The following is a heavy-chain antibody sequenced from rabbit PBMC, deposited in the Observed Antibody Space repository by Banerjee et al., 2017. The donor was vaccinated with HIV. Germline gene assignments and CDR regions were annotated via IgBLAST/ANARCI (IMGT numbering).Heavy chain of an antibody. J-gene: IGHJ4*01. D-gene: IGHD6-1*01. Sequence: QEQLEESGGDLVKPEGSLTLTCKASGFDLSSYYYICWVRQAPEKGLELIACINTSSGNTVYASWAKGRFTISKTSSTTVTLQMTSLTAADTATYFCVRDLPYTGYIYATVNLWGQGTLVTVS. CDR2: INTSSGNT. CDR1: GFDLSSYYY. CDR3: VRDLPYTGYIYATVNL. V-gene: IGHV1S45*01.